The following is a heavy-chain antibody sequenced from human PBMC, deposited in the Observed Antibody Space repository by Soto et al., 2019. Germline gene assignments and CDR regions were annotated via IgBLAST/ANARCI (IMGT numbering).Heavy chain of an antibody. CDR2: ISGSGGST. CDR3: AKWPPGSGEGYNVPAPADY. V-gene: IGHV3-23*01. J-gene: IGHJ4*02. CDR1: GFTFSSYA. D-gene: IGHD2-2*01. Sequence: EVQLLESGGGLVQPGGSLRLSCAASGFTFSSYAMSWVRQAPGKGLEWVSAISGSGGSTYYADSVKGRFTISRDNSTNRLXXQMNSLGAGDTAVYYCAKWPPGSGEGYNVPAPADYWGQGTLVTVSS.